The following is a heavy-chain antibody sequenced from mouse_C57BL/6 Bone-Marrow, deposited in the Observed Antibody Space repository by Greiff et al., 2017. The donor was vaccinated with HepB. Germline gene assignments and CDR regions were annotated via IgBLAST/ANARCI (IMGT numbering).Heavy chain of an antibody. Sequence: QVHVKQPGAELVMPGASVKLSCKASGYTFTSYWMHWVKQRPGQGLEWIGEIDPSDSYTNYNQKFKGKSTLTVDKSSSTAYMQLSSLTSEDSAVYYCASSYYYGSSCYAMDYWGQGTSVTVSS. V-gene: IGHV1-69*01. CDR3: ASSYYYGSSCYAMDY. CDR1: GYTFTSYW. D-gene: IGHD1-1*01. CDR2: IDPSDSYT. J-gene: IGHJ4*01.